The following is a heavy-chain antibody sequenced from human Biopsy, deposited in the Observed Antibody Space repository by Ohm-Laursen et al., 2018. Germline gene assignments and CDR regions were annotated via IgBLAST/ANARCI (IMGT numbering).Heavy chain of an antibody. D-gene: IGHD3-3*01. CDR1: GGPLNSYY. Sequence: PSETLSLTCTVSGGPLNSYYWSWIRQPPGKGLEWIGYIYYSGIAANYNPSLKSRVTISKDTSKNQFSLQVNSVTAADTAVYYCARTPRDSFWSGSYKRGLWFDPWGQGTLVIVSS. CDR2: IYYSGIAA. J-gene: IGHJ5*02. V-gene: IGHV4-59*01. CDR3: ARTPRDSFWSGSYKRGLWFDP.